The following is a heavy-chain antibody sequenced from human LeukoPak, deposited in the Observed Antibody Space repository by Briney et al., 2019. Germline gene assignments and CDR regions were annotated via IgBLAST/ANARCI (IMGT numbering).Heavy chain of an antibody. D-gene: IGHD5-24*01. CDR2: IYYSGST. CDR3: ASPVEMATIGEGLYY. V-gene: IGHV4-59*08. Sequence: PSETLSLTCTVSGGSISSYYWSWIRQPPGKGLEWIGYIYYSGSTNYNPSLKSRVTISVDTSKNQFSLKLSSVTAADTAVYYCASPVEMATIGEGLYYWGQGTLVTVSS. J-gene: IGHJ4*02. CDR1: GGSISSYY.